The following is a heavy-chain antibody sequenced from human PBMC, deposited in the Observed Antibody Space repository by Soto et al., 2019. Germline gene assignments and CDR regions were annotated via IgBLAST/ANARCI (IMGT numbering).Heavy chain of an antibody. CDR3: AVLFPYVRRRYHLNY. CDR1: GGSISSGSSY. CDR2: IYYLGNT. V-gene: IGHV4-39*01. J-gene: IGHJ4*02. Sequence: SETLSLTCTVSGGSISSGSSYWGWIRQPPGKGLEWVGSIYYLGNTYYNPSLGGRVSISVDTSKNQFSLKLNSVTAADTAVFYCAVLFPYVRRRYHLNYLGPGTLVTLFS. D-gene: IGHD3-16*02.